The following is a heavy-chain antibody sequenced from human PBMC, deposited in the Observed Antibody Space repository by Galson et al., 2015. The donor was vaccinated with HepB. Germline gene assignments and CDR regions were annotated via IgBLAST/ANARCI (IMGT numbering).Heavy chain of an antibody. CDR1: GFTFSSYS. V-gene: IGHV3-48*02. D-gene: IGHD2-21*02. J-gene: IGHJ4*02. Sequence: SLRLSCAASGFTFSSYSMNWVRQAPGKGLEWVSYISGSSSAIYYADSVKGRFTISRDDAKNSLYLQMNSLRDEDTAMYYCVRDLGLTYCGGDCRGADYWGQGTLVTVSS. CDR3: VRDLGLTYCGGDCRGADY. CDR2: ISGSSSAI.